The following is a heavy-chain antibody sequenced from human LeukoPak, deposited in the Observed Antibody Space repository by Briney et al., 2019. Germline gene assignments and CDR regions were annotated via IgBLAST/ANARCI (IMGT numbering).Heavy chain of an antibody. J-gene: IGHJ4*02. V-gene: IGHV1-24*01. D-gene: IGHD1-26*01. CDR3: TTPRIVGATDYFDY. CDR1: GYTLTELS. Sequence: GASVKVSCKVSGYTLTELSMHWVRQAPGKGLEWMGGFDPEDGETIYAQKFQGRVTMTEDTSTDTAYMELSSLRSEDTAVYYCTTPRIVGATDYFDYWGQGTLVTVSS. CDR2: FDPEDGET.